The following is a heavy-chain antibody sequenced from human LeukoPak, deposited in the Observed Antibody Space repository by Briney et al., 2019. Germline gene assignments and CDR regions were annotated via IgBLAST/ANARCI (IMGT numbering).Heavy chain of an antibody. CDR1: GDSISSGLYY. CDR3: ARGRRGKYSPYFYYHMDV. CDR2: THYSGTT. J-gene: IGHJ6*03. V-gene: IGHV4-31*03. D-gene: IGHD1-26*01. Sequence: SETLSLTCTVSGDSISSGLYYYNRLRQHPGEGLEWIGCTHYSGTTYYSSSLKSRLIISLDTSKNQLSLKLTSVTAADTAVYYCARGRRGKYSPYFYYHMDVWGTGTTVTISS.